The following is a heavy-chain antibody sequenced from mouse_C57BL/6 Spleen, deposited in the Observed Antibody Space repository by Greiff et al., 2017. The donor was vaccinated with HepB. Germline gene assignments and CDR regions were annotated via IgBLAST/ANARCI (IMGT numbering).Heavy chain of an antibody. CDR3: ARSDYYGNYGAYFDY. CDR2: INPGSGGT. Sequence: QVQLQQSGAELVRPGTSVKVSCKASGYAFTNYLIEWVKQRPGQGLEWIGVINPGSGGTNYNEKFKGKATLTADKSSSTAYMKLSSLTSEDSAVYFCARSDYYGNYGAYFDYWGQGTTLTVSS. V-gene: IGHV1-54*01. D-gene: IGHD2-1*01. CDR1: GYAFTNYL. J-gene: IGHJ2*01.